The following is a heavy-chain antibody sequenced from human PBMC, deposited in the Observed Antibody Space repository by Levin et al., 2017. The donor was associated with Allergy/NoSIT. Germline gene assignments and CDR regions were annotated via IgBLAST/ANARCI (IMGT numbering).Heavy chain of an antibody. V-gene: IGHV4-38-2*02. Sequence: SQTLSLTCNVSDSSISGINYWGWIRQSPSKGLQWIGRISHTGSTSYSPSLANRVSMSVDKSKKQISLKLRSATAADTAMYFCVREALYSGSLNYYFEDWGQGTLVTVSS. CDR3: VREALYSGSLNYYFED. CDR1: DSSISGINY. D-gene: IGHD1-26*01. CDR2: ISHTGST. J-gene: IGHJ4*02.